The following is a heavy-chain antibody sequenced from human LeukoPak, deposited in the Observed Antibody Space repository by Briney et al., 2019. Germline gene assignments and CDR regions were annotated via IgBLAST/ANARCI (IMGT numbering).Heavy chain of an antibody. J-gene: IGHJ4*02. D-gene: IGHD5-12*01. Sequence: ASVKVSCKASGSTFTSYGISRVRQAPGQGLEWMGWISAYNGNTNYAQKLQGRVTMTTDTSTSTAYMELRSLRSDDTAVYYCARVRGKHPGGYEFDYWGQGTLVTVSS. CDR2: ISAYNGNT. CDR1: GSTFTSYG. CDR3: ARVRGKHPGGYEFDY. V-gene: IGHV1-18*01.